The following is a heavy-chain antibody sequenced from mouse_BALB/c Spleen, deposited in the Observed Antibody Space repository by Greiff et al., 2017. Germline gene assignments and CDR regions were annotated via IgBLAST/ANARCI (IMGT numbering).Heavy chain of an antibody. CDR2: ISSGGST. J-gene: IGHJ2*01. D-gene: IGHD1-1*01. V-gene: IGHV5-6-5*01. CDR3: ATSTVEATVDY. CDR1: GFTFSSYA. Sequence: EVKLVESGGGLVKPGGSLKLSCAASGFTFSSYAMSWVRQTPEKRLEWVASISSGGSTYYPDSVKGRFTISRDNARNILYLQMSSLRSEDTAMYYCATSTVEATVDYRGEGTTLTVSS.